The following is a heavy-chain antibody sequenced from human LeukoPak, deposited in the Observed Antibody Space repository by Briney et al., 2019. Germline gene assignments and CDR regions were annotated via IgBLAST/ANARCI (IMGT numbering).Heavy chain of an antibody. Sequence: EASVKVSCKASGYTFTSYYMHWVRQAPGQGLEWMGGIIPIFGTANYAQKFQGRVTITADESTSTAYMELSSLRSEDTAVYYCARGLMGATTFDYWGQGTLVTVSS. CDR2: IIPIFGTA. CDR1: GYTFTSYY. CDR3: ARGLMGATTFDY. D-gene: IGHD1-26*01. J-gene: IGHJ4*02. V-gene: IGHV1-69*13.